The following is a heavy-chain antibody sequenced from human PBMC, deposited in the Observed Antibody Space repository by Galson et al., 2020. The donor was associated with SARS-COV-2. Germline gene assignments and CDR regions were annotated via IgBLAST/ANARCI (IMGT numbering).Heavy chain of an antibody. CDR2: ISWNSGSI. J-gene: IGHJ4*02. CDR1: GFTFDDYA. CDR3: AKDNFEWGGY. V-gene: IGHV3-9*01. D-gene: IGHD3-9*01. Sequence: GGSLRLSCAASGFTFDDYAMHWVRQAPGKGLEWVSGISWNSGSIGYADSVKGRFTISRDNAKNSLYLQMNSLRAEDTALYYCAKDNFEWGGYWGQGTLVTVSS.